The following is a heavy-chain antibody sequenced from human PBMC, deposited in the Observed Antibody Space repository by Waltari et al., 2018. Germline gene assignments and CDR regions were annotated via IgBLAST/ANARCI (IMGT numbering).Heavy chain of an antibody. J-gene: IGHJ4*02. V-gene: IGHV4-38-2*02. D-gene: IGHD6-6*01. CDR2: IYHSGST. Sequence: QVQLQESGPGLVKPSETLSLTCTVSGYSISSGYYWGWIRQPPGKGLEWIGSIYHSGSTYYNPSLKSRVTISVDTSKNQFSLKLSSVTAADTAVYYCARVYSSSSGIDYWGQGTLVTVSS. CDR1: GYSISSGYY. CDR3: ARVYSSSSGIDY.